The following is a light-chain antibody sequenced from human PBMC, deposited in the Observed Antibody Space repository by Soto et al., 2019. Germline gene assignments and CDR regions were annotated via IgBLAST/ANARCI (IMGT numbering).Light chain of an antibody. CDR3: QQRSNWPPT. Sequence: EIVLTQSPGTLSLSPGERAILSYRASQSLSSYLAWYQQKPGQAPRLLIYDASNRATGIPARFSGSGSGTDFTLTISSLEPEDFAVYYCQQRSNWPPTFGQGTKVEIK. V-gene: IGKV3-11*01. J-gene: IGKJ1*01. CDR2: DAS. CDR1: QSLSSY.